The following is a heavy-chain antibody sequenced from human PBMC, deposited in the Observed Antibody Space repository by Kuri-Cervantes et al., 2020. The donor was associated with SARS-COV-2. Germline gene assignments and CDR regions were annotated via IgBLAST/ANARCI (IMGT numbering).Heavy chain of an antibody. V-gene: IGHV4-38-2*02. CDR3: ARVSGAGAFDI. D-gene: IGHD1-26*01. Sequence: SETLSLTCTVSGYSISSGYYWGWIRQPPGKGLEWIGSIYHSGGTYYNPSLKSRVTISVDTSKNQFSLKLSSVTAADTAVYYCARVSGAGAFDIWGQGTMVTVSS. J-gene: IGHJ3*02. CDR1: GYSISSGYY. CDR2: IYHSGGT.